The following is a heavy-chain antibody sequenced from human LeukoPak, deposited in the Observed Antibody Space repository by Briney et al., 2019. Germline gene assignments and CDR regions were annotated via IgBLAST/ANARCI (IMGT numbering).Heavy chain of an antibody. D-gene: IGHD3-9*01. CDR1: GFTFSSYW. V-gene: IGHV3-7*03. CDR2: IKQDGSEK. Sequence: GGSLRLSCAASGFTFSSYWMSWVRQAPGKGLEWVANIKQDGSEKYYVDSVKGRFTISRDNAKNSLYLQMNSLRAEDTAVYYCAKEEDWLNRGEVYWGQGTLVTVSS. CDR3: AKEEDWLNRGEVY. J-gene: IGHJ4*02.